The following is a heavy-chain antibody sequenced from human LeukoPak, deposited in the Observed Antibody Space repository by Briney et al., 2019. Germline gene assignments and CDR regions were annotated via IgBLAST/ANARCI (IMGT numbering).Heavy chain of an antibody. J-gene: IGHJ4*02. CDR1: GFTFSSYS. V-gene: IGHV3-30*03. Sequence: GGSLRLSCAASGFTFSSYSMNWVRQAPGKGLEWVAIISYDGGKKDYADSVKGRFTISRDNAKNSLYLQMNSLRAEDTAVYYCARVVKWSSGWYTSGYYFDYWGQGTLVTVSS. CDR2: ISYDGGKK. CDR3: ARVVKWSSGWYTSGYYFDY. D-gene: IGHD6-19*01.